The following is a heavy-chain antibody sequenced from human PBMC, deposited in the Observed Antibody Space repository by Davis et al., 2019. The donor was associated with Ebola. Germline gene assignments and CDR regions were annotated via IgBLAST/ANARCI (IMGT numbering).Heavy chain of an antibody. CDR2: IYPGDSDT. D-gene: IGHD5-18*01. V-gene: IGHV5-51*01. CDR3: ARGSGIQLWYPSLDV. CDR1: GYSFTSYW. Sequence: GESLKISCKGSGYSFTSYWIGWVRQMPGKGLEWMGIIYPGDSDTRYSPSFQGQVTISADKSISTAYLQWSSLKASDTAMYYCARGSGIQLWYPSLDVCGQGTTVTVSS. J-gene: IGHJ6*02.